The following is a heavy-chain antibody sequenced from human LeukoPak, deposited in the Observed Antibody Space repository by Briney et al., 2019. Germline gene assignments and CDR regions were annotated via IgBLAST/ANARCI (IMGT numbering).Heavy chain of an antibody. D-gene: IGHD2-2*01. V-gene: IGHV7-4-1*02. J-gene: IGHJ6*02. CDR2: INTNTGNP. CDR1: GYTFTIYA. CDR3: ARGYHREGMDV. Sequence: ASVNVSCKASGYTFTIYAMNWVRQAPGQGLEWMGWINTNTGNPTYAQGFTGRFVFSLDTSVSTAYLQISSLKAEDTAVYYCARGYHREGMDVWGQGTTVTVSS.